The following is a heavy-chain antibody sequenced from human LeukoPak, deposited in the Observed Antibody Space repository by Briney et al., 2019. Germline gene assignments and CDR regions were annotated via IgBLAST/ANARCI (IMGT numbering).Heavy chain of an antibody. D-gene: IGHD6-6*01. J-gene: IGHJ4*02. Sequence: SETLSLTCTVSGGSISSSSYYWGWIRQPPGKGLEYIGSIYYSGSTYYNPSLKSRVTISVDTSKNQFSLKLSSVTAADTAVYYCARHRGSSSLFDYWGQGTLVTVSS. CDR2: IYYSGST. V-gene: IGHV4-39*01. CDR1: GGSISSSSYY. CDR3: ARHRGSSSLFDY.